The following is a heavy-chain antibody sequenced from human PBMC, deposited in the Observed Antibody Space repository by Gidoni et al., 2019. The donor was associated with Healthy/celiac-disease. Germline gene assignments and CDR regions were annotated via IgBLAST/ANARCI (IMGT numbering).Heavy chain of an antibody. V-gene: IGHV5-51*01. Sequence: EVQLVQSGAEVKKHGESLKISCKGSGYSFTSYWIGWVRQMPGKGLEWRGLIYPGDSDTRYSPSFQGQVTISADKSISTAYLQWSSLKASDTAMYYCARQFADYDILTGLPRDWGQGTLVTVSS. J-gene: IGHJ4*02. CDR2: IYPGDSDT. D-gene: IGHD3-9*01. CDR3: ARQFADYDILTGLPRD. CDR1: GYSFTSYW.